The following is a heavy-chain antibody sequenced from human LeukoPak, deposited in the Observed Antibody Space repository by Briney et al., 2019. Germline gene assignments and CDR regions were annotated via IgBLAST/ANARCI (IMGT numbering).Heavy chain of an antibody. D-gene: IGHD3-22*01. V-gene: IGHV3-48*01. Sequence: GGSLRLSCAASGFTFSTYTMNWVRQAPGKGLEWLSYISSSGSTIHYADSVKGRFTISRDNAKNSLYLQMNSLRAEDTAVYYCAKSPQHYYDSSGLDYWGQGTLVTVSS. CDR2: ISSSGSTI. CDR3: AKSPQHYYDSSGLDY. J-gene: IGHJ4*02. CDR1: GFTFSTYT.